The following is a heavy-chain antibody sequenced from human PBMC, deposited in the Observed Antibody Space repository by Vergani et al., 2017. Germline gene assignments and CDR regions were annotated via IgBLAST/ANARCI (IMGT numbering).Heavy chain of an antibody. V-gene: IGHV3-74*01. Sequence: EVQLVESGGGLVQPGGSLRLSCAASGLTFSSYWMHWVRQAPGKGLVWVSRINSDGSNTSYADSVKGRFAISRDNAKNTLYLQMNSLRAEDTAVYYCARVSALRYFDWGYFDYWGQGTLVTVSS. D-gene: IGHD3-9*01. J-gene: IGHJ4*02. CDR1: GLTFSSYW. CDR2: INSDGSNT. CDR3: ARVSALRYFDWGYFDY.